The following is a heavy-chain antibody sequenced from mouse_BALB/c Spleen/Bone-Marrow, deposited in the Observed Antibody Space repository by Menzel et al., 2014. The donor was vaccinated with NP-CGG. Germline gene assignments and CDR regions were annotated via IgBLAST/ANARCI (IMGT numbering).Heavy chain of an antibody. CDR2: IHPSNGRT. Sequence: VQLQQSGTELVKPGASVKLSCKASGYTFTSYWIHWVEQGPGQGLEWIGEIHPSNGRTNYSEKFKTKATLTVDKSSSTAHMQLSSLTSEDSAVYYCARGTARAMMDYWGQGTSVTVSS. D-gene: IGHD3-2*01. CDR3: ARGTARAMMDY. V-gene: IGHV1S81*02. J-gene: IGHJ4*01. CDR1: GYTFTSYW.